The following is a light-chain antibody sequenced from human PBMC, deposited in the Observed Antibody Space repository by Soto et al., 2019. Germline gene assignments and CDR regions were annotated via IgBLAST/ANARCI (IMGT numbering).Light chain of an antibody. CDR3: CSYAGGGTFVL. Sequence: QSALTQPASVSESPGQSITISCTGTSSDIGSYNLVSWYQQHPGKAPKLMIYEVSKRPSGVSDRFSGSKSGNTASLTISGLQSEDEADYYCCSYAGGGTFVLFGGGTKLTVL. CDR1: SSDIGSYNL. CDR2: EVS. V-gene: IGLV2-23*02. J-gene: IGLJ2*01.